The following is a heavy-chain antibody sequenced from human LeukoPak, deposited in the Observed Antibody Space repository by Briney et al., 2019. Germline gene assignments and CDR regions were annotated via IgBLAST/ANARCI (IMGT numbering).Heavy chain of an antibody. J-gene: IGHJ4*02. CDR2: INHSGST. D-gene: IGHD1-26*01. V-gene: IGHV4-34*01. Sequence: SETLSLTCAVSGGSFSGYYWSWIRQPPGKGLEWIGEINHSGSTNYNPSLKSRVTISVDTSKNQFSLKLSSVTAADTAVYYGARASVGAPPAGLDYWRQGTLVTVPS. CDR3: ARASVGAPPAGLDY. CDR1: GGSFSGYY.